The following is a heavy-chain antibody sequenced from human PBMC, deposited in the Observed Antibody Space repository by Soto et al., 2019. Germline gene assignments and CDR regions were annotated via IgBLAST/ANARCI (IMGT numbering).Heavy chain of an antibody. CDR2: IYYSGST. CDR1: GGSISSGGYY. CDR3: ARSSTSANYFDY. V-gene: IGHV4-31*03. J-gene: IGHJ4*02. Sequence: QVQLQESGPGLVKPSQTLSLTCTVSGGSISSGGYYWSWIRQHPGKGLEWIGYIYYSGSTYYNPSLKSRVTISVDTSKNQFSLKLTPVAAADTAVYYCARSSTSANYFDYWGQGTLVTVSS. D-gene: IGHD2-2*01.